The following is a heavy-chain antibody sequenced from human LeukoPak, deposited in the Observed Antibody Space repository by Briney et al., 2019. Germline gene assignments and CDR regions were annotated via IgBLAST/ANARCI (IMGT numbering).Heavy chain of an antibody. CDR3: AKGSGDWDYFDY. D-gene: IGHD2-21*02. V-gene: IGHV3-30*18. Sequence: PGRSLRLSCAASGFTFSTYGMCWVRQAPGKGLEWVAVISYDGSNKYYADSVKGRFTISRDNSKNTLYLQMNSLRAEDTAVYYCAKGSGDWDYFDYWGQGTLVTVSS. CDR1: GFTFSTYG. J-gene: IGHJ4*02. CDR2: ISYDGSNK.